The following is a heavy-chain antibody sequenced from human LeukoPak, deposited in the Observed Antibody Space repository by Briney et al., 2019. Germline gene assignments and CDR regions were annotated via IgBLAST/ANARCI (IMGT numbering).Heavy chain of an antibody. CDR1: GYTFTGYY. J-gene: IGHJ6*02. Sequence: ASVKVSCKASGYTFTGYYMHWVRQAPGQGLEWMGWINPNSGGTNYAQKFQGRVTMTRDTSISTAYMELSRLRSDDTAVYYCARGHGSYLSYYGMDVWGQGTKVTVSS. V-gene: IGHV1-2*02. D-gene: IGHD1-26*01. CDR3: ARGHGSYLSYYGMDV. CDR2: INPNSGGT.